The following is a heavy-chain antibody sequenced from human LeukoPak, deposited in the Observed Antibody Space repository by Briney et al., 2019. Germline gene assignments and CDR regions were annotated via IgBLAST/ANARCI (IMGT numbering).Heavy chain of an antibody. CDR1: GVSISSYY. V-gene: IGHV4-59*01. CDR3: ARFSGWAYDFDY. CDR2: IYYSGST. Sequence: SETLSLTCTVSGVSISSYYWSWIRQPPGKGLEWIGYIYYSGSTNYNPSLKSRVTISLDTSKNQFSLKLSSVTAADTAVYYCARFSGWAYDFDYWGQGALVTVSS. D-gene: IGHD6-19*01. J-gene: IGHJ4*02.